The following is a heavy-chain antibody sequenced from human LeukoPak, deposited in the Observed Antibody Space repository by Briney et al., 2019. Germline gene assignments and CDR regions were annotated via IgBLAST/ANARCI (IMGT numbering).Heavy chain of an antibody. Sequence: SETLSLTCTVSGYSISSGYYWGWIRQPPGKGLEWIGSIYHSGSTYYNPSLKSRVTISVDTSKNQFSLKLSSVTAADTAVYYCARERPADDAFDIWGQGTMVTVSS. D-gene: IGHD1-1*01. CDR2: IYHSGST. V-gene: IGHV4-38-2*02. CDR3: ARERPADDAFDI. CDR1: GYSISSGYY. J-gene: IGHJ3*02.